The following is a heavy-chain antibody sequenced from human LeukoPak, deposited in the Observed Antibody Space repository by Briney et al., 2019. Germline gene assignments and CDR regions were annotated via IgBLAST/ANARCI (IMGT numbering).Heavy chain of an antibody. Sequence: PGGSLRLSCAASGFTFSSYSMNWVRQAPGKGLEWVSSISSSSSYIYYADSVKGRFTISRDNAKNSLYLQMNSLRAEDTAVYYCARDSPGRQLIWEIDYWGQGTLVTVSS. CDR1: GFTFSSYS. CDR3: ARDSPGRQLIWEIDY. J-gene: IGHJ4*02. D-gene: IGHD6-13*01. V-gene: IGHV3-21*01. CDR2: ISSSSSYI.